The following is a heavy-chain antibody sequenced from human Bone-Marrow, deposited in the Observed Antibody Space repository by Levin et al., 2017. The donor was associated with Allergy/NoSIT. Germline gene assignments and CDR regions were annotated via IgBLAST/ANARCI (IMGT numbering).Heavy chain of an antibody. CDR2: ISASGGST. D-gene: IGHD4-23*01. V-gene: IGHV3-23*01. Sequence: HPGGSLRLSCAASGFTFSSYAMSWVRQAPGKGLEWIAHISASGGSTYYADSVRGRFTISRDNSKNTLYLQMNSLRADDTAMFFCARGEDGGYQRLSPFHHWGQGTVVSVST. CDR3: ARGEDGGYQRLSPFHH. J-gene: IGHJ4*02. CDR1: GFTFSSYA.